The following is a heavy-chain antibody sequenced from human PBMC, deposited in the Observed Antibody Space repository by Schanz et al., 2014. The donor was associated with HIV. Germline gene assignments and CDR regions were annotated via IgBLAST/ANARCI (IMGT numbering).Heavy chain of an antibody. J-gene: IGHJ4*02. V-gene: IGHV3-23*01. D-gene: IGHD2-21*02. CDR2: ITGSSAHT. Sequence: EVQLLESGGGLVQPGGSRRLSCAASGFTFSNYAMSWVRQAPGKGLEWVSAITGSSAHTYYADSVKGRFTISRDNSKNTLNLQMSSLRAEDTAIYYCVRGDPIGSFWGQGTLVTVSS. CDR3: VRGDPIGSF. CDR1: GFTFSNYA.